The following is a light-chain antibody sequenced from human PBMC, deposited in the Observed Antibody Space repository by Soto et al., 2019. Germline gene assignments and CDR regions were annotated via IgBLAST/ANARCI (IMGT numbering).Light chain of an antibody. Sequence: SQKVSSSYLAWYQQKPGQAPRLLIYGASSRATGIPDRFSGSGSGTAFNLAIRTLQSEESALYYMKDYASLLVTCAGGTQLDIK. J-gene: IGKJ4*02. V-gene: IGKV3-20*01. CDR1: QKVSSSY. CDR3: KDYASLLVT. CDR2: GAS.